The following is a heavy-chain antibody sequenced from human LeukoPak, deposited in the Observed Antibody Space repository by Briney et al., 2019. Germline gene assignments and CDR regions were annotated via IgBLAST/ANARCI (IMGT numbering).Heavy chain of an antibody. D-gene: IGHD2-15*01. V-gene: IGHV3-11*01. CDR2: ISRSGSTK. J-gene: IGHJ5*02. CDR1: GFTFSDYN. Sequence: GGSVRLSCAASGFTFSDYNMRWIRRAPGKGLEWVSSISRSGSTKYYADSVKGRFTISRDNAKNSLFLQMNSLRAEDTAVYYCTWLKYCSGVSCQWWFDPWGQGTLVTVSS. CDR3: TWLKYCSGVSCQWWFDP.